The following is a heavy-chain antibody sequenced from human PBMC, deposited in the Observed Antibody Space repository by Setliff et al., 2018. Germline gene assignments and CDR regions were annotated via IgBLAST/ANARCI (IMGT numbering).Heavy chain of an antibody. Sequence: LRLSCAASGFRFNGHGMNWVRQAPGKGLEWVSTINWDGRTTGYRDSVKGRFTISRDNSKNTLYLQMNSLRAEDTAVYYCARANSGYSYGYDYWGQGTLVTVSS. CDR3: ARANSGYSYGYDY. V-gene: IGHV3-20*04. J-gene: IGHJ4*02. CDR1: GFRFNGHG. CDR2: INWDGRTT. D-gene: IGHD5-18*01.